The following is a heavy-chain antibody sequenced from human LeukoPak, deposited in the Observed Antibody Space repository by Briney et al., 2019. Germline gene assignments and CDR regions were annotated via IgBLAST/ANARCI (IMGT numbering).Heavy chain of an antibody. V-gene: IGHV4-39*02. CDR1: GGSISSSSYH. CDR2: IYHSGNT. Sequence: SETLSLTCTVSGGSISSSSYHWGWIRQPPGKGLEWIGSIYHSGNTYYNPPLKSRITISVDTSKNQFSLKLSSVTAADTAVYYCAREWGLIAVAGGPGYWGQGTLVTVSS. CDR3: AREWGLIAVAGGPGY. D-gene: IGHD2-21*01. J-gene: IGHJ4*02.